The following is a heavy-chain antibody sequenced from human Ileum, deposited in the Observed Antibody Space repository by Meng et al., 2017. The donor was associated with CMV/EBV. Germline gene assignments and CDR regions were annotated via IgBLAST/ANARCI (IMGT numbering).Heavy chain of an antibody. J-gene: IGHJ6*02. CDR1: GYTFTSYD. CDR3: ARVWLREFFGLWVDSYYYYGMNV. V-gene: IGHV1-8*01. CDR2: MNPNSGNT. Sequence: ASVKVSCKASGYTFTSYDINWVRQATGQGLEWMGWMNPNSGNTGYAQKFQGRVTMTRNTSVSTAYMELSSLKSEDTSVYYCARVWLREFFGLWVDSYYYYGMNVWGQGTTVTVSS. D-gene: IGHD3-10*01.